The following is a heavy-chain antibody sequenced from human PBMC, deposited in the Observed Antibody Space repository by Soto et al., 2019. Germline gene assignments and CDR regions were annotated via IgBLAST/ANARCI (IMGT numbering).Heavy chain of an antibody. CDR1: GDSISSDDYC. V-gene: IGHV4-30-4*02. Sequence: PSETLSLTCTVSGDSISSDDYCWSWVRQPPGKGLEWIGYIYYRGNTYYNPSLKSRVTISVDTSKNQFSLKLNSVTAADTAVYYCARSTSTIFGVITLFFDYWGQGTLVTVSS. D-gene: IGHD3-3*01. CDR2: IYYRGNT. CDR3: ARSTSTIFGVITLFFDY. J-gene: IGHJ4*02.